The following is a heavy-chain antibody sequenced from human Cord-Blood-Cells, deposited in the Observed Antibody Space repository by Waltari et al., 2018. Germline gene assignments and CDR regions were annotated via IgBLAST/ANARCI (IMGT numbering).Heavy chain of an antibody. D-gene: IGHD7-27*01. CDR3: AREDRRAGLTGDVWAYDY. CDR2: INPNSGGT. J-gene: IGHJ4*02. Sequence: QVQLVQSGAEVKKPGASVKVSCKASGYTFTGYYMHWVRQAPGQGLEWMGWINPNSGGTNYAQKFQGRVTMTRDTSISTAYMGLSRLRSDDTAVYYCAREDRRAGLTGDVWAYDYWGQGTLVTVSS. CDR1: GYTFTGYY. V-gene: IGHV1-2*02.